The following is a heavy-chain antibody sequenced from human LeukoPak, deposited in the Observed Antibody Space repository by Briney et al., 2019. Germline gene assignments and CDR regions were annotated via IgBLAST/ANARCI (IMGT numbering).Heavy chain of an antibody. CDR1: GGSISSSSYY. Sequence: PSETLSLTCTVSGGSISSSSYYWGWIRQPPGKGLEWIGSIYYSGSTYYNPSLKSRVTISVDTSKNRFSLKLSFVTAADTAVYYCASRREYRRTVTTLDYWGQGTLVTVSS. J-gene: IGHJ4*02. V-gene: IGHV4-39*01. CDR2: IYYSGST. D-gene: IGHD4-11*01. CDR3: ASRREYRRTVTTLDY.